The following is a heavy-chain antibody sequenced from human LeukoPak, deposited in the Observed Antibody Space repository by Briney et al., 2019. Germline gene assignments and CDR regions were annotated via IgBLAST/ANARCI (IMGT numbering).Heavy chain of an antibody. CDR1: GYSFTSYW. D-gene: IGHD6-13*01. Sequence: GESLKISCKGSGYSFTSYWIGLVRQMPGKGLELMGIIYPGNSDTRYSPSFQGQVTITADKFISTAYLQWSSLKASDTAMYYCARQGQQLDYWGQGTLVTVSS. V-gene: IGHV5-51*01. CDR3: ARQGQQLDY. CDR2: IYPGNSDT. J-gene: IGHJ4*02.